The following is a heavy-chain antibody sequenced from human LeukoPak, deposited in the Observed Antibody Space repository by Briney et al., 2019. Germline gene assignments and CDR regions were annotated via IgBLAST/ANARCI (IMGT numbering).Heavy chain of an antibody. D-gene: IGHD2-15*01. CDR1: GGSISSYY. CDR2: IYTSGST. V-gene: IGHV4-4*07. Sequence: SETLSLTCTASGGSISSYYWSWIRQPAGKGLEWIGRIYTSGSTNYNPSLKSRVTMSVDTSKNQFPLKLSSVTAADTAVYYCAGGRRRGFDYWGQGTLVTVSS. CDR3: AGGRRRGFDY. J-gene: IGHJ4*02.